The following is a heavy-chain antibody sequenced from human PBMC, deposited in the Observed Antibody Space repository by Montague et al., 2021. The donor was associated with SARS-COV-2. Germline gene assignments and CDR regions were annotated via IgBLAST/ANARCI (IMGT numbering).Heavy chain of an antibody. CDR3: ARDPRYSLSWSFDY. CDR1: GDSVSSSPVG. V-gene: IGHV6-1*01. CDR2: TYYRPKRNY. J-gene: IGHJ4*02. Sequence: CAISGDSVSSSPVGRNSIRQSPSRDFEWLGRTYYRPKRNYDYAVSVKSRMTISPDTSKNQFSLQLSSVTPEDRAVYYCARDPRYSLSWSFDYWGQGTLVTVSS. D-gene: IGHD6-13*01.